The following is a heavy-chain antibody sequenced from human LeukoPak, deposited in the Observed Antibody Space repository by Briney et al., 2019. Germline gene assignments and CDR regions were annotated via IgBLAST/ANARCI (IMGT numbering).Heavy chain of an antibody. V-gene: IGHV5-51*01. J-gene: IGHJ3*02. CDR3: AKRGIFGVLRVDAFDI. CDR1: GYSFTSYW. CDR2: IYPGDSDT. D-gene: IGHD3-3*01. Sequence: GESLKISCKGSGYSFTSYWIGWVRQMPGKGLEWMGIIYPGDSDTRYSPSFQGQVTISADRSISTAYLQWSSLKASDTAMYYCAKRGIFGVLRVDAFDIWGQGTMVTVSS.